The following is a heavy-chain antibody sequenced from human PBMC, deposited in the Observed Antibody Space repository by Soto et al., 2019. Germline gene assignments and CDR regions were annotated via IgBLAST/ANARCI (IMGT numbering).Heavy chain of an antibody. V-gene: IGHV4-39*01. D-gene: IGHD3-10*01. Sequence: SETLSLTCSVSGGSIRSNIYYWGWIRQPPGKGLEWIATVHYSGSTYYTPSLKNRVTISADTSKNQFSLRLNSVTAADTAVYYCARVMILWFGELDYYYYYGMDVWGQGTTVTVSS. CDR2: VHYSGST. CDR3: ARVMILWFGELDYYYYYGMDV. J-gene: IGHJ6*02. CDR1: GGSIRSNIYY.